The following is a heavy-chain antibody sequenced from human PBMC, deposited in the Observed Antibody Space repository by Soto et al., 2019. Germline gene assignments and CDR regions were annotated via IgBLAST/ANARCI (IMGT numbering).Heavy chain of an antibody. CDR1: GGSISSSSYY. J-gene: IGHJ4*02. CDR2: IYHSGST. V-gene: IGHV4-39*01. D-gene: IGHD1-26*01. CDR3: ASHSGSYRRFDY. Sequence: QLQLQESGPGLVKPSETLSLTCTVSGGSISSSSYYWGWIRQPPGKGLEWIGSIYHSGSTYYNPSLKSRVTISVDTSKNQFSLKLSSVTAADMAVYYCASHSGSYRRFDYWGQGTLVTVSS.